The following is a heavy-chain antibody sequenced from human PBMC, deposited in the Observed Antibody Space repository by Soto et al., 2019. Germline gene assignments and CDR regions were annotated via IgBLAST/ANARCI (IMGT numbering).Heavy chain of an antibody. Sequence: KPSETLSLTCSVSGDSISNLDYFWSWIRQPPGQALEYIGYIYKSATTYYNPSFESRVAISFHTSKSQFSLNVTSVTAADTAVYFCDRGRYCLTGRCFPNWFDSWGQGALVTVSS. D-gene: IGHD7-27*01. CDR2: IYKSATT. CDR3: DRGRYCLTGRCFPNWFDS. CDR1: GDSISNLDYF. V-gene: IGHV4-30-4*01. J-gene: IGHJ5*01.